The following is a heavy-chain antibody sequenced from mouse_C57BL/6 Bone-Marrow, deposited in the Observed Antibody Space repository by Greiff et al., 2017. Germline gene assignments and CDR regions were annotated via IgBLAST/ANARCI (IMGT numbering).Heavy chain of an antibody. V-gene: IGHV1-81*01. D-gene: IGHD2-3*01. Sequence: VKLMESGAELARPGASVKLSCKASGYTFTSYGISWVKQRPGQGLEWIGEIYPRSGNTYYNEKFKGKATLTADKSSSTAYMELRSLTSEDSAVYFGARLDDGYYYVDYWGQGTTLTVSS. CDR2: IYPRSGNT. CDR1: GYTFTSYG. J-gene: IGHJ2*01. CDR3: ARLDDGYYYVDY.